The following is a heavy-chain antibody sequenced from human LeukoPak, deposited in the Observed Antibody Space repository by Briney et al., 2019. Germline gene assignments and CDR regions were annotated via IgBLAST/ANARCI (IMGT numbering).Heavy chain of an antibody. Sequence: ASVKVSCKASGYTFTGYYMHWVRPAPGQGLEWMGRVNPNSGGTNYAQKFQGRVTMTRDTSISTAYMELSSLRSDDTAMYYCAREYCTSTSCQFYYFDYWGQGTLVTVSS. J-gene: IGHJ4*02. D-gene: IGHD2-2*01. CDR2: VNPNSGGT. CDR1: GYTFTGYY. CDR3: AREYCTSTSCQFYYFDY. V-gene: IGHV1-2*06.